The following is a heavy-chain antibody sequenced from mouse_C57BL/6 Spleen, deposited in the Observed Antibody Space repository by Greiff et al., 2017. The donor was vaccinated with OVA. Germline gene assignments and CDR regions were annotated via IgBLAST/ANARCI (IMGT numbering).Heavy chain of an antibody. CDR1: GFTFSDYG. V-gene: IGHV5-17*01. CDR2: ISSGSSTI. Sequence: EVQRVESGGGLVKPGGSLKLSCAASGFTFSDYGMHWVRQAPEKGLEWVAYISSGSSTIYYADTVKGRFTISRDNAKNTLFLQMTSLRSEDTAMYYCARPQLTGMFAYWGQGTLVTVSA. D-gene: IGHD4-1*01. J-gene: IGHJ3*01. CDR3: ARPQLTGMFAY.